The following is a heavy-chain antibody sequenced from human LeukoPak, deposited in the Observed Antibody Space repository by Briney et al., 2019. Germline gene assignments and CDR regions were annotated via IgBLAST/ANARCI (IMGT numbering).Heavy chain of an antibody. CDR2: ISSSSSTI. D-gene: IGHD5-24*01. Sequence: GGSLRLSCAASGFTFSSYSMNWVRQAPGKGLEWVSYISSSSSTIYYADSVKGRFTISRDNAKNSLYLQMNSLRAEDTAVYYCARTDEMATNPFDYWGQGTLVTVSS. CDR3: ARTDEMATNPFDY. CDR1: GFTFSSYS. J-gene: IGHJ4*02. V-gene: IGHV3-48*01.